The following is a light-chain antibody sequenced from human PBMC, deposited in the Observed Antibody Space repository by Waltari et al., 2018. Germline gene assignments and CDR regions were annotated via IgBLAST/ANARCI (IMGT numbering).Light chain of an antibody. CDR1: ALPKQY. CDR3: QSADSSGTYV. J-gene: IGLJ1*01. Sequence: SYELTQPPSVSVSPGQTARITCSGDALPKQYAYWYQQKPGQAPVLVLYKDSERPSGTSERFSGSSSGTTVTLTISGVQAEDEADYYCQSADSSGTYVFGTGTKVTVL. CDR2: KDS. V-gene: IGLV3-25*02.